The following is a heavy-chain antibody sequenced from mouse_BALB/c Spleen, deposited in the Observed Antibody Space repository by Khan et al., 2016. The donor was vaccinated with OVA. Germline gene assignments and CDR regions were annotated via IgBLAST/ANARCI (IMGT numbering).Heavy chain of an antibody. J-gene: IGHJ4*01. D-gene: IGHD2-10*02. Sequence: VQLQESGPGLVKPSQSLSLTCTVTGYSITSNYAWNWIRQFPGNKLEWMGYISYSGSTNYNPALKSRISITRDTSKNQFFLQLNSVTTEDTATYYRARYGSRYNYAMDYWGQGTSVTVSS. CDR2: ISYSGST. V-gene: IGHV3-2*02. CDR1: GYSITSNYA. CDR3: ARYGSRYNYAMDY.